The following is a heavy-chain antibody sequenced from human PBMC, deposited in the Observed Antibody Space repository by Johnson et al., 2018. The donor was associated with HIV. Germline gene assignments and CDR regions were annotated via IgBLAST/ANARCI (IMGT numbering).Heavy chain of an antibody. J-gene: IGHJ3*01. Sequence: QVQLVESGGGVVQPGRSLTLSCAPSGFAFSTYAMHWVRQAPGKGLEWVAVISYHGSDKIYADSLMGRFTISRDNSKNSLYLHMNSLRPDDTGVYYCAKDKFMFLDNPVDAFDVWGQGTMVTFSS. CDR1: GFAFSTYA. V-gene: IGHV3-30*18. CDR2: ISYHGSDK. CDR3: AKDKFMFLDNPVDAFDV. D-gene: IGHD3/OR15-3a*01.